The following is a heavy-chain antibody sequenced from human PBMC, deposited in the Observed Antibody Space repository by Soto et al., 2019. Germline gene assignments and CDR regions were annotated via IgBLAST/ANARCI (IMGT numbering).Heavy chain of an antibody. CDR2: ISWNSGSI. J-gene: IGHJ6*02. V-gene: IGHV3-9*01. Sequence: EVQLVESGGGLVQPGRSLRLSCAASGFTFDDYAMHWVRQAPGKGLEWGSGISWNSGSIGYADSVKGRFTISRDNAKNSLYLQMNSLRAEDTALYYCAKDIGSYYGMDVWGQGTTVTVSS. D-gene: IGHD2-2*03. CDR3: AKDIGSYYGMDV. CDR1: GFTFDDYA.